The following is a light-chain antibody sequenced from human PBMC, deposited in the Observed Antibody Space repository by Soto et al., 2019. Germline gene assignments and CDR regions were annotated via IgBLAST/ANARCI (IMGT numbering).Light chain of an antibody. V-gene: IGKV3-15*01. J-gene: IGKJ2*01. CDR2: GTS. Sequence: EIVMTQSPVALSVSPGERAALSCRASQSVGRNFAWYQQRPGQAPRVLIYGTSTRATGVPARFSGSGSGTDFTLTSSSLQSEYFAFYYCQQYNSWPYTFGQGTRLEIK. CDR1: QSVGRN. CDR3: QQYNSWPYT.